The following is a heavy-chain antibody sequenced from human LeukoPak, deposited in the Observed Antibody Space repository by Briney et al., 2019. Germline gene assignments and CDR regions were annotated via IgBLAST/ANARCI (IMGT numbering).Heavy chain of an antibody. CDR2: INPSGGST. V-gene: IGHV1-46*01. Sequence: ASVKVSCKASGYTFPSFGISWVRQAPGQGLEWMGIINPSGGSTSYAQKFQGRVTMTRDMSTSTVYMELSSLRSEDTAVYYCARGYSNSSFTYFDYWGQGTLVTVSS. J-gene: IGHJ4*02. CDR1: GYTFPSFG. D-gene: IGHD4-11*01. CDR3: ARGYSNSSFTYFDY.